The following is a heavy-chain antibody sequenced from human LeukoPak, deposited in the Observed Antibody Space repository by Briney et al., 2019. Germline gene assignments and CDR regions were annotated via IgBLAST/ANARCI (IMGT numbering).Heavy chain of an antibody. CDR3: ASLSDILTGDYYYGMDV. D-gene: IGHD3-9*01. J-gene: IGHJ6*02. Sequence: GGSLRLSCAASGFTFSSYSMNWVRQAPGKGLEWVSSISSSSSYIYYADSVKGRFTISRDNAKNSLYLQMNSLRAEDTAVYYCASLSDILTGDYYYGMDVWGQGTTVTVSS. CDR2: ISSSSSYI. V-gene: IGHV3-21*01. CDR1: GFTFSSYS.